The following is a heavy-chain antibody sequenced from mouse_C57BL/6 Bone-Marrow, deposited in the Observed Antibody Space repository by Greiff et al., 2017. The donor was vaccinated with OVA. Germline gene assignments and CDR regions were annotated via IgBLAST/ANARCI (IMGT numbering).Heavy chain of an antibody. Sequence: VQLQQSGAELVRPGASVKLSCTASGFNFKDDYMHWVKQRPEQGLEWIGWIDPENGDTEYASKFQGKATITADTSSNTAYLQLSSLTSEDTAVYYCTPYYYGTFDYWGQGTTLTVSS. CDR1: GFNFKDDY. D-gene: IGHD1-1*01. J-gene: IGHJ2*01. CDR3: TPYYYGTFDY. V-gene: IGHV14-4*01. CDR2: IDPENGDT.